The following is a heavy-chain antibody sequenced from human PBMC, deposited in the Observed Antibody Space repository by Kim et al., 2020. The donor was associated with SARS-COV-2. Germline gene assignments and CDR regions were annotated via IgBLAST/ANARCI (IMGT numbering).Heavy chain of an antibody. CDR1: GFTFSYAW. CDR3: TTARSLVVTATERDSYCGVDV. D-gene: IGHD2-21*02. Sequence: GGSLRLSCATSGFTFSYAWMSWVRQAPGKGLEWVGRIKSKSDGGTTDYAATVKGRFTISRDDSENTLYLQMNALKTDDTAVYYCTTARSLVVTATERDSYCGVDVWGRGTTVTVSS. CDR2: IKSKSDGGTT. J-gene: IGHJ6*02. V-gene: IGHV3-15*01.